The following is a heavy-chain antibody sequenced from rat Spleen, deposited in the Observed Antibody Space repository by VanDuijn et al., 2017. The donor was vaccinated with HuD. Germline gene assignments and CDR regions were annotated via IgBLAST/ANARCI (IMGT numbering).Heavy chain of an antibody. CDR3: ARRNYGGYSESWFAY. D-gene: IGHD1-11*01. CDR2: ISPSGVGT. J-gene: IGHJ3*01. V-gene: IGHV5-19*01. Sequence: EVQLVESGGGLVQPGRSLKLSCAASGFSFSDYAVAWVRQAPKKSLEWVATISPSGVGTYYRDSMKGRFTISRDNAKSTLYLQMDSLRSEDTATYYCARRNYGGYSESWFAYWGQGTLVTVSS. CDR1: GFSFSDYA.